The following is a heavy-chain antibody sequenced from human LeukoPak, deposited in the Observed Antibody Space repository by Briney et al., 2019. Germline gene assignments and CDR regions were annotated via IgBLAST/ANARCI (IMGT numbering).Heavy chain of an antibody. D-gene: IGHD6-13*01. Sequence: GGSLRLSCAASGFTFDDYAMHWVRQAPGKGLEWVSGISWNSGSIGYADSVKGRFTISRDNAKNSLYLQMNSLRAEDMALYYCAKGESIAAAGLIDYWGQGTLVTVSS. CDR2: ISWNSGSI. CDR1: GFTFDDYA. CDR3: AKGESIAAAGLIDY. J-gene: IGHJ4*02. V-gene: IGHV3-9*03.